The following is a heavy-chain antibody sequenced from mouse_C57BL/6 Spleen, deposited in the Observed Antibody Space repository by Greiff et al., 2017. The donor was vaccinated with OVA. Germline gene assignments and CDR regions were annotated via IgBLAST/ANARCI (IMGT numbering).Heavy chain of an antibody. CDR1: GFTFSSYA. D-gene: IGHD2-4*01. Sequence: EVMLVESGEGLVKPGGSLKLSCAASGFTFSSYAMSWVRQTPEKRLEWVAYISSGGDYIYYADTVKGRFTISRDNARNTLYLQMSSLKSEDTAMYYCTRGGDYDGDYYAMDYWGQGTSVTVSS. CDR2: ISSGGDYI. V-gene: IGHV5-9-1*02. CDR3: TRGGDYDGDYYAMDY. J-gene: IGHJ4*01.